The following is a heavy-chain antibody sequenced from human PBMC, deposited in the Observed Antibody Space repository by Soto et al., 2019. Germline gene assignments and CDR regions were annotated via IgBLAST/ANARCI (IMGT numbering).Heavy chain of an antibody. CDR3: ARIPVDTAMIYWFDP. V-gene: IGHV4-39*01. CDR1: GVSIHNSHSF. J-gene: IGHJ5*02. CDR2: VYYSGGA. D-gene: IGHD5-18*01. Sequence: KPSETLSLTCAVSGVSIHNSHSFWGWIRQPPGKGLEFIANVYYSGGAHYNPSFKSRVTISVDTATNQVSLRMSSVTAADTAVYYCARIPVDTAMIYWFDPWGQGTLVTVS.